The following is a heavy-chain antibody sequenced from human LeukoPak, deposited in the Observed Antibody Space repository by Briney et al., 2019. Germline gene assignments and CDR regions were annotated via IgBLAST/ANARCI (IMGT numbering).Heavy chain of an antibody. CDR1: GGSFSGYY. Sequence: SETLSLTCAVYGGSFSGYYWSWIRQPPGKGLEWIGEINHSGSTNYNPSLKSRVTISVDTSKNQFSLKLSSVTAADTAVYYCARGGYSYGLASYMDVWGKGTTVTVSS. D-gene: IGHD5-18*01. V-gene: IGHV4-34*01. CDR2: INHSGST. CDR3: ARGGYSYGLASYMDV. J-gene: IGHJ6*03.